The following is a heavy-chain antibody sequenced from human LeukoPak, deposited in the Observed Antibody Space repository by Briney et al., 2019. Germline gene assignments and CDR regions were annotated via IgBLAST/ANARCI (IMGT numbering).Heavy chain of an antibody. CDR1: GFTFSSYG. CDR2: IWYDGSNK. Sequence: GRSLRLSCAASGFTFSSYGMHWVRQAPGKGLEWVAVIWYDGSNKYYADSVKGRFTISRDNSKNTLYLQMNSLRAEDTAVYYCARDWQTRSGWSNYWGQGTLVTVSS. CDR3: ARDWQTRSGWSNY. V-gene: IGHV3-33*01. J-gene: IGHJ4*02. D-gene: IGHD6-19*01.